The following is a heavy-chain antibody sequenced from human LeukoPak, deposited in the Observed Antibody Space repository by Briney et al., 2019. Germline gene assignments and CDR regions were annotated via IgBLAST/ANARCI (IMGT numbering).Heavy chain of an antibody. J-gene: IGHJ4*02. CDR1: GYTLTELS. V-gene: IGHV1-24*01. CDR2: FDPEDGET. CDR3: ATAPPGYSFGAYDY. D-gene: IGHD1-26*01. Sequence: ASVKVSCKVSGYTLTELSMHWVRQAPGKGLEWTGGFDPEDGETIYAQKFQGRVTMTEDTSTDTAYMELSSLRSEDTAVYYCATAPPGYSFGAYDYWGQGTLVTVSS.